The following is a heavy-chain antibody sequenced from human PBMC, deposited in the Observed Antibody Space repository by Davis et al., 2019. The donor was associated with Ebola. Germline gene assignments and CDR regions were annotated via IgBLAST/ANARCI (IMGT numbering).Heavy chain of an antibody. Sequence: ASVKVSCKASGYTFTSYGISWVRQAPGQGLEWMGWISAYNGNTNYAQKLQGRVTMTTDTSTSTAYMELSSLRSEDTAVYYCARDHPDYGDYGGADYWGQGTLVTVSS. CDR1: GYTFTSYG. J-gene: IGHJ4*02. V-gene: IGHV1-18*01. CDR2: ISAYNGNT. D-gene: IGHD4-17*01. CDR3: ARDHPDYGDYGGADY.